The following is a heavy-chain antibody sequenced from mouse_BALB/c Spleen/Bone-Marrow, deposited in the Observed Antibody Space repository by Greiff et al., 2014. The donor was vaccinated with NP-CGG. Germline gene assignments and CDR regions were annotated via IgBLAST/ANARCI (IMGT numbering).Heavy chain of an antibody. Sequence: EVMLVESGGGLVKPGESLKFSCAASGITVSSYTMSWVRQTPEKGLEWVASITGGGTTYYPDSVKGRFTISRDNARNILYLQVSSLRSEDTAIYYCARHYGYVDAMDYWGQGTSVTVSS. CDR3: ARHYGYVDAMDY. CDR2: ITGGGTT. D-gene: IGHD1-2*01. CDR1: GITVSSYT. J-gene: IGHJ4*01. V-gene: IGHV5-6-5*01.